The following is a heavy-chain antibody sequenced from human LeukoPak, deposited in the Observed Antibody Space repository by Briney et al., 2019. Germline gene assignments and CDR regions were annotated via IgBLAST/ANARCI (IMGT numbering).Heavy chain of an antibody. CDR3: ASDRVC. CDR2: ITGSSSNT. V-gene: IGHV3-48*04. J-gene: IGHJ4*02. CDR1: GFTFSSYS. Sequence: PGGSLRLSCAASGFTFSSYSMICLRQAPGKGLEWVSYITGSSSNTHYEDSVKGRFTISRDNARNSLYLQMNSLRAEDTAVYFCASDRVCWGQGTLVTVSS.